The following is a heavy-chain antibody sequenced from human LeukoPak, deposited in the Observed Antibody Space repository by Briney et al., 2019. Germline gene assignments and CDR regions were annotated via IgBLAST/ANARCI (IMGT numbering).Heavy chain of an antibody. J-gene: IGHJ4*02. V-gene: IGHV1-2*02. D-gene: IGHD1-26*01. CDR2: INPNSGGT. CDR3: ARRGIVGATAGDY. CDR1: GYTFTGYY. Sequence: ASVKVSCKASGYTFTGYYMHWVRQAPGQGLEWMGWINPNSGGTNYAQKFQGRVTKTRDTSISTAYMELSRLRSDDTAVYYCARRGIVGATAGDYWGQGTLVTVSS.